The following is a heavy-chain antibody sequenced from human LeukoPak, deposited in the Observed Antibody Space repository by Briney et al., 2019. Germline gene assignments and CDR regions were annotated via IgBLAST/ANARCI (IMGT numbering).Heavy chain of an antibody. D-gene: IGHD6-13*01. CDR2: ISSSSSYI. J-gene: IGHJ4*02. CDR3: ARDPGSGWYDIDY. V-gene: IGHV3-21*01. CDR1: GFTFSSYS. Sequence: PGGSLRLSCAASGFTFSSYSMNWVRQAPGKGLEWVSSISSSSSYIYYADSVKGRFTISRDNAKNSLYLQMNSLRAGDTAVYYCARDPGSGWYDIDYWGQGTLVTVSS.